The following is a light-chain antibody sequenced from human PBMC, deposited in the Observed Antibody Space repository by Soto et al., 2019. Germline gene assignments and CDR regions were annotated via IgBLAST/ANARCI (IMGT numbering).Light chain of an antibody. Sequence: EIVLTQSPGTLSLSPGERATLSCRASQSVSNNYLAWYQQKPGQAPRLLIYGASNRATGIPDRFSGSGSGTDFTLTISRLEREDVAVYYCQQYGSSGTFGQGTKVDIK. J-gene: IGKJ1*01. CDR1: QSVSNNY. CDR2: GAS. V-gene: IGKV3-20*01. CDR3: QQYGSSGT.